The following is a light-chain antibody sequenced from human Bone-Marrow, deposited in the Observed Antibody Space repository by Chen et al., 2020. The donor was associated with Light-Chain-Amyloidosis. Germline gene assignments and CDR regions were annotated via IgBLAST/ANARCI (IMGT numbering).Light chain of an antibody. V-gene: IGLV3-21*04. CDR2: LNN. Sequence: SYVLTQPPSVSVAPGKTATITCGANIIGGKTVQWYQQRPGQAAVLVMYLNNLRRSGIPERSSNSNSGNTATRTIIRVEAWEEADYYCQAFDSSSDRYVFGTGSKVTVL. J-gene: IGLJ1*01. CDR3: QAFDSSSDRYV. CDR1: IIGGKT.